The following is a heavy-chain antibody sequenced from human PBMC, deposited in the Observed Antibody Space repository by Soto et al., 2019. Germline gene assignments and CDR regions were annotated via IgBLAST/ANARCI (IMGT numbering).Heavy chain of an antibody. CDR2: IYYSGST. D-gene: IGHD4-4*01. CDR3: ARGMTTVTTIDY. CDR1: GGSISSGGYS. J-gene: IGHJ4*02. V-gene: IGHV4-30-2*01. Sequence: SESLSLTCAVSGGSISSGGYSWSWIRQHPGKGLEWSGYIYYSGSTYYNPSLKSRVTISVDRSKNQFSLKLSSVTAADTAVYYCARGMTTVTTIDYWGQGTLVTVSS.